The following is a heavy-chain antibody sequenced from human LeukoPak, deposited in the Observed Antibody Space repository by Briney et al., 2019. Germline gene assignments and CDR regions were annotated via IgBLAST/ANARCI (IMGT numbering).Heavy chain of an antibody. CDR1: GFTFSNYC. Sequence: GGSLRLSCAASGFTFSNYCMNWVRQAPGEGLEWVASISSTSEYVLHSDSLQGRLSISRDNARDSLFLEMNSLRAEDTAIYYCARVPLDIILLYYMDVWGKGTTVTVSS. V-gene: IGHV3-21*01. J-gene: IGHJ6*03. D-gene: IGHD2-21*01. CDR2: ISSTSEYV. CDR3: ARVPLDIILLYYMDV.